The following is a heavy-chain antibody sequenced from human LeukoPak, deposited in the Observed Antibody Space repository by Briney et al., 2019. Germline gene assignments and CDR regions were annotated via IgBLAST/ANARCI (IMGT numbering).Heavy chain of an antibody. CDR1: GASISSHY. D-gene: IGHD6-19*01. CDR3: ARAPSGWSDYWYFDL. Sequence: PSETLSLTCTVSGASISSHYWSWIRQSPGKGLEWIGYIYYSGNTEYNPSLKSRVTIAEDMSRKQFSLTLRSVTAADTAVYYCARAPSGWSDYWYFDLWGRGTLVTVSS. V-gene: IGHV4-59*08. CDR2: IYYSGNT. J-gene: IGHJ2*01.